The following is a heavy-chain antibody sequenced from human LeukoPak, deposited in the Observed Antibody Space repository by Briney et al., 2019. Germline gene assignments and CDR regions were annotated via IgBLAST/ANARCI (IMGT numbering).Heavy chain of an antibody. CDR3: ARVTTYDFWSGYYPTPFDY. J-gene: IGHJ4*02. Sequence: ASVKVSCKASGYTFTSYGISWVRQAPGQGLEWMGWISAYNGSTNYAQKLQGRVTMTTDTSTSTAYMELRSLRSDDTAVYYCARVTTYDFWSGYYPTPFDYWGQGTLVTVSS. V-gene: IGHV1-18*01. CDR2: ISAYNGST. CDR1: GYTFTSYG. D-gene: IGHD3-3*01.